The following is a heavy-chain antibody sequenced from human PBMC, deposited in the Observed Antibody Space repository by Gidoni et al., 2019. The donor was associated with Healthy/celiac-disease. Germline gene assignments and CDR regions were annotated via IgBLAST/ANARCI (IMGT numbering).Heavy chain of an antibody. CDR3: AINIVVVPAALYAFDI. CDR2: INPNSGGT. J-gene: IGHJ3*02. D-gene: IGHD2-2*01. Sequence: QVQLVQSGAEVKKPGASVKVSCKASGYTFTGYYMHWVRQAPGQGLEWMGWINPNSGGTNYAQKFQGRVTMTRDTSISTAYMELSRLRSDDTAVYYCAINIVVVPAALYAFDIWGQGTMVTVSS. V-gene: IGHV1-2*02. CDR1: GYTFTGYY.